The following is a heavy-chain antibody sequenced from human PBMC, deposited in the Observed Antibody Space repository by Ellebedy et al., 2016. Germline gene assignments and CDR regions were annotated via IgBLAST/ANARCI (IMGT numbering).Heavy chain of an antibody. Sequence: GSLRLSCTVSGASIISDIFFWGWIRQSPGRGLEWIGSVYYSGTTYYNPSLKSGVTISVDTPKNQFSLRMTSVTAADTALYYCARFYCGGDCYPDYWGQGTLVIVSS. CDR3: ARFYCGGDCYPDY. V-gene: IGHV4-39*01. D-gene: IGHD2-21*01. CDR1: GASIISDIFF. CDR2: VYYSGTT. J-gene: IGHJ4*02.